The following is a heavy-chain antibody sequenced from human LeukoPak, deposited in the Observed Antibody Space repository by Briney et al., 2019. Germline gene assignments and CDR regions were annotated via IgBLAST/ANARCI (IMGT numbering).Heavy chain of an antibody. CDR2: IFHSGRT. D-gene: IGHD2-21*01. CDR3: ARLQGDSTAIFDY. CDR1: DYSIRDGYY. Sequence: SETLSLTCSVSDYSIRDGYYWGWIRQPPGKGLEWIGSIFHSGRTSYNPSLKSRVTISVDTSKNQFSLKLTSVTAADTAVYYCARLQGDSTAIFDYWGQGILVSVSS. J-gene: IGHJ4*02. V-gene: IGHV4-38-2*01.